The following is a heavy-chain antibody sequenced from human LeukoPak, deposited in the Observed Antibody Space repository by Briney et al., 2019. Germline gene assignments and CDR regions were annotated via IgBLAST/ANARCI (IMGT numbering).Heavy chain of an antibody. D-gene: IGHD2-15*01. CDR1: RGTFSSYA. CDR3: ASHRVAAPPKFDY. V-gene: IGHV1-69*05. J-gene: IGHJ4*02. CDR2: IIPIFGTA. Sequence: SVKVSCKASRGTFSSYAISWVRPAPGQRLEWMGRIIPIFGTANYAQKFQGRVTITTDESTSTAYMDLSSLRSEDTAVYYCASHRVAAPPKFDYWGQGTLVTVSS.